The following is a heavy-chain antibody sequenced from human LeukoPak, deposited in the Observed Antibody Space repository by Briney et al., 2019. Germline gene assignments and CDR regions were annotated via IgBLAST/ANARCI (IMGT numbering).Heavy chain of an antibody. CDR2: ISSSSSYI. CDR1: GFTFSSYS. V-gene: IGHV3-21*01. D-gene: IGHD2/OR15-2a*01. Sequence: GGSLRLSCAASGFTFSSYSMNWVRQAPGKGLEWVSSISSSSSYIYYPDSVKGRFTISRDNSKNTLYLQMNSLRAEDTAVYYCARDEPSPDSTDLDYWGQGTLVTVSS. CDR3: ARDEPSPDSTDLDY. J-gene: IGHJ4*02.